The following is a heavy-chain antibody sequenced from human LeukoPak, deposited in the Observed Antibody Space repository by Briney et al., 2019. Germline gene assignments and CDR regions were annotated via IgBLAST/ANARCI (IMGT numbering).Heavy chain of an antibody. Sequence: SETLSLTCTVSGGSITNYYWSWIRQPPGKGLEWIGYIYYSGSTKYKSSLKSRVTISVDTSKNQFSLKLSSVTAADTAVYYCARGKEVITMLRGLKPGYYFDYWGQGTLVTVSS. J-gene: IGHJ4*02. CDR2: IYYSGST. V-gene: IGHV4-59*01. CDR3: ARGKEVITMLRGLKPGYYFDY. CDR1: GGSITNYY. D-gene: IGHD3-10*01.